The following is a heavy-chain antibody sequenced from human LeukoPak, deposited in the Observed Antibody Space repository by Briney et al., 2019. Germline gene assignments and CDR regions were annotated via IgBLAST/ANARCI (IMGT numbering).Heavy chain of an antibody. Sequence: PGGSLRLSCAASGFTFSSYGMHWVRQAPGKGLEWVAFIRYDGSNKYYADSVKGRFTISRDNSKNTLYLQMNSLRAEDTAVYYCAKDYGDYGHYLDYWGQGTLVTVSS. J-gene: IGHJ4*02. CDR1: GFTFSSYG. D-gene: IGHD4-17*01. CDR3: AKDYGDYGHYLDY. V-gene: IGHV3-30*02. CDR2: IRYDGSNK.